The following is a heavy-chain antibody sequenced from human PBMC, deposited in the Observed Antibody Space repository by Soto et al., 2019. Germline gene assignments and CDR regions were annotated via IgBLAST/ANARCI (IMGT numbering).Heavy chain of an antibody. Sequence: SETLSLTCTVSRASIYTYSWTWIRQPAGKGLQWIGHIYSSGSANYSPSLKSRVSMSVDSSKNQISLKLSSVTAADTAVYYCATIVGASDYWGQGTLVTVSS. CDR3: ATIVGASDY. J-gene: IGHJ4*02. CDR2: IYSSGSA. D-gene: IGHD1-26*01. CDR1: RASIYTYS. V-gene: IGHV4-4*07.